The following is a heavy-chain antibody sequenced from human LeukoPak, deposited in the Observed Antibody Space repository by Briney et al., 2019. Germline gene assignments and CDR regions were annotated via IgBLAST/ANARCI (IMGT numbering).Heavy chain of an antibody. Sequence: PGGSLRLSCAASGFTFSSYSMNWVRQAPGKELEWVSSISSSSSYIYYADSVKGRFTISRDNAKNSLYLQMNSLRAEDTAVYYCARGEQWLVPYQAFDIWGQGTMVTVSS. J-gene: IGHJ3*02. V-gene: IGHV3-21*01. CDR2: ISSSSSYI. CDR3: ARGEQWLVPYQAFDI. D-gene: IGHD6-19*01. CDR1: GFTFSSYS.